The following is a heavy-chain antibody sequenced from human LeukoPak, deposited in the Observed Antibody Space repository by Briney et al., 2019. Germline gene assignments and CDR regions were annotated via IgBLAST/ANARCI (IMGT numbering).Heavy chain of an antibody. CDR1: GFTFSSYA. CDR3: AREDDWNYEDY. V-gene: IGHV3-7*01. CDR2: IKQDGSEK. J-gene: IGHJ4*02. D-gene: IGHD1-7*01. Sequence: GGSLRLSCAASGFTFSSYAMSWVRQAPGKGLEWVANIKQDGSEKYYVSSVKGRFTISRDSAKNSLYLQMNSLRAEDTAIYFCAREDDWNYEDYWGQGTLVTVSS.